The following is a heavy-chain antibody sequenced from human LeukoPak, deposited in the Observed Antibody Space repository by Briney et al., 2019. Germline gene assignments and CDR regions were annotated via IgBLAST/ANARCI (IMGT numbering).Heavy chain of an antibody. J-gene: IGHJ5*02. CDR3: AGDGDGFDP. V-gene: IGHV3-48*03. Sequence: GGSLRLSCAASGFTFSSYEMNWVRQAPGKGLEWVSYISSSGGTIYYADSVKGRFTISRDNSKNTVYLQMNSLRDEDTAVYYCAGDGDGFDPWGQGTLVTVSS. D-gene: IGHD2-21*01. CDR2: ISSSGGTI. CDR1: GFTFSSYE.